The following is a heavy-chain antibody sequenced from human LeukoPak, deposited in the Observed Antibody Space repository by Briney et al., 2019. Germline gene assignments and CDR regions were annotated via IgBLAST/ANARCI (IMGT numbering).Heavy chain of an antibody. CDR2: IKEDGSEK. CDR3: ARVRGIAVAGTASIYFDY. CDR1: GFTFSSYW. Sequence: PGGSLRLSCAASGFTFSSYWMSWVRQAPGKGLEWVANIKEDGSEKYYVDSVKGRFTISRDNAKNPLYLQMNSLRAEDTAVYYCARVRGIAVAGTASIYFDYWGQGTLVTVSS. V-gene: IGHV3-7*01. J-gene: IGHJ4*02. D-gene: IGHD6-19*01.